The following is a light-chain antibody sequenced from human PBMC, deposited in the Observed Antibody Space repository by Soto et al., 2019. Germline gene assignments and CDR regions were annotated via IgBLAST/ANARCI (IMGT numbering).Light chain of an antibody. CDR2: YDS. V-gene: IGLV3-21*04. J-gene: IGLJ1*01. CDR3: HVWDTSSAHQV. CDR1: NIGSKS. Sequence: SYELTQPPSVSVAPGKAARITCEGNNIGSKSVHWYQQKPGQAPVLVIFYDSVRPSGIPERFSGSNSGNSRLEAGDEADYYCHVWDTSSAHQVFGIGTKLTVL.